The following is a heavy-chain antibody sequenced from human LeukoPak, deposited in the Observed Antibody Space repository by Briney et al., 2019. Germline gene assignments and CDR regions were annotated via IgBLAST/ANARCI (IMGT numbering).Heavy chain of an antibody. CDR1: GGSISSGSYY. D-gene: IGHD3-9*01. CDR3: AREGNDILTGYYTYYYYYYMDV. V-gene: IGHV4-61*02. Sequence: SQTLSLTCTVSGGSISSGSYYWSWIRQPAGKGLEWIGRIYTSGRTNYNPSLKSRVTISVDTSKNQFSLKLSSVTAADTAVYYCAREGNDILTGYYTYYYYYYMDVWGKGTTVTVSS. CDR2: IYTSGRT. J-gene: IGHJ6*03.